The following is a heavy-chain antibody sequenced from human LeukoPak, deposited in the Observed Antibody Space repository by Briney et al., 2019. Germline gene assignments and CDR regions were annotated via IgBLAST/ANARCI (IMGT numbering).Heavy chain of an antibody. CDR3: ARGPGAWYYDYVWGSYRSYYFDY. J-gene: IGHJ4*02. V-gene: IGHV4-34*01. CDR2: INRSGST. CDR1: GGSFSGYY. Sequence: SETLSLTCAVYGGSFSGYYWSWIRQPPGKGLEWIGEINRSGSTNYNPSLKSRVTISVDTSKNQFSLKLSSVTAADTAVYYCARGPGAWYYDYVWGSYRSYYFDYWGQGTLVTVSS. D-gene: IGHD3-16*02.